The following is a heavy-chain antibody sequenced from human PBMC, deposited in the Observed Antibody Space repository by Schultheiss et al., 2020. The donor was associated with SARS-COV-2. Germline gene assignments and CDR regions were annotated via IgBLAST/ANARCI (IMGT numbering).Heavy chain of an antibody. J-gene: IGHJ4*02. CDR3: ATEVATVTPLVSSYYFDY. CDR2: INPNSGGT. V-gene: IGHV1-2*02. Sequence: ASVKVSCKASGYTFTGYYMHWVRQAPGQGLEWMGWINPNSGGTIYAQKFQGRVTMTEDTSTDTAYMVLSSLRSEDTAVYYCATEVATVTPLVSSYYFDYWGQGTLVTVSS. CDR1: GYTFTGYY. D-gene: IGHD4-17*01.